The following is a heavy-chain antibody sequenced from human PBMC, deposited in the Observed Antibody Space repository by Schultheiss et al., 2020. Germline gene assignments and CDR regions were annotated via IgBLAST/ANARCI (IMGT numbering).Heavy chain of an antibody. J-gene: IGHJ6*02. CDR2: IGTAGDT. Sequence: GESLKISCAASGFTFSSYDMHWVRQATGKGLEWVSAIGTAGDTYYPGSVKGRFTISRENAKNSLYLQMNSLRAGDTAVYYCARFAVYYYGMDVWGQGTTVTVSS. CDR3: ARFAVYYYGMDV. V-gene: IGHV3-13*01. CDR1: GFTFSSYD.